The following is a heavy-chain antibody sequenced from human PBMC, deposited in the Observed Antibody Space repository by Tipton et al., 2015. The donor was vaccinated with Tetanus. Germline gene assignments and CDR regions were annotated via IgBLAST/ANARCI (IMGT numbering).Heavy chain of an antibody. V-gene: IGHV4-59*11. D-gene: IGHD1-14*01. J-gene: IGHJ2*01. Sequence: LTCTVSGGPISGHYWSWIRQTPGRGLEWIGYISYAGYTSYSPSLKNRVTMSVDTSKNQFSLKLKSVTAADTAVYYCAREMNRFFDIWSRGTLVTVSS. CDR1: GGPISGHY. CDR2: ISYAGYT. CDR3: AREMNRFFDI.